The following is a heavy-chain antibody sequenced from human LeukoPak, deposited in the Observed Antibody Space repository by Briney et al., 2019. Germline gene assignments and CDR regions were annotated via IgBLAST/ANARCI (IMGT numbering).Heavy chain of an antibody. Sequence: SETLSLTCAVSGYSISSGYYWGWIRQPPGKGLEWIGSLYHSGSTYYNPSLKSRVTISVDTSKNQFSLKLSSVTAADTAVYYCARAYSGYDSVFPRFDPWGQGTLVTVSS. CDR2: LYHSGST. J-gene: IGHJ5*02. D-gene: IGHD5-12*01. CDR3: ARAYSGYDSVFPRFDP. V-gene: IGHV4-38-2*01. CDR1: GYSISSGYY.